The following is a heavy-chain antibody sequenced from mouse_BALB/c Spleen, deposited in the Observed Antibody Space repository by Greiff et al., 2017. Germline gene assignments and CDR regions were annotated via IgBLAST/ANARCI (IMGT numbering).Heavy chain of an antibody. CDR1: GYTFTDYA. D-gene: IGHD1-1*01. Sequence: VKLQESGAELVRPGVSVKISCKGSGYTFTDYAMHWVKQSHAKSLEWIGVTSTYYGDASYNQKFKGKATMTVDKSSSTAYMELARLTSEDSAIYYCARWGTTVVKGAMDYWGQGTSVTVSS. J-gene: IGHJ4*01. CDR2: TSTYYGDA. CDR3: ARWGTTVVKGAMDY. V-gene: IGHV1S137*01.